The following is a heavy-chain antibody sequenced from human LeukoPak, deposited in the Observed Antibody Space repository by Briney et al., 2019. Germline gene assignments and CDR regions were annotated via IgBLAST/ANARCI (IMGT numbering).Heavy chain of an antibody. V-gene: IGHV3-30*04. Sequence: GGSLRLSCAASGFTFSNYAMHWVRQAPGKGLEWVAVISYDGSRKYYSDSVKGRLTISRDNSKNTVYVQMNSLRVEDTAVYYCAKAFGYSYEGYWGQGTLVTVSS. CDR2: ISYDGSRK. D-gene: IGHD5-18*01. J-gene: IGHJ4*02. CDR1: GFTFSNYA. CDR3: AKAFGYSYEGY.